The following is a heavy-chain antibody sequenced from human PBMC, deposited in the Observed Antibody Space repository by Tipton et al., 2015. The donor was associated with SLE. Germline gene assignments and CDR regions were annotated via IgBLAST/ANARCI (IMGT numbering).Heavy chain of an antibody. D-gene: IGHD6-13*01. CDR1: GGSFSSHY. V-gene: IGHV4-59*11. J-gene: IGHJ4*02. CDR3: ARSAGYGSSWAHFYY. Sequence: TLSLTCTVPGGSFSSHYWSWIRQPPGKGLEWIGYIYYSGSTNYNPSLKSRVTISVDTSKNQFSLKLSSVTAADTAVYYCARSAGYGSSWAHFYYWGQGTLVTVSS. CDR2: IYYSGST.